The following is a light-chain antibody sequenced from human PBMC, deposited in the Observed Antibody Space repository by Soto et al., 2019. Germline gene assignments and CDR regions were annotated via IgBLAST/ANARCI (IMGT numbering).Light chain of an antibody. Sequence: DIQMTQSPSSLSASVGDRVTITCRASQRITNCLNWYQQKIGKAPKLLIYAVSSLPSGVPSRFSGSGSGTDFTLAISSLQPEDFATYSCQQSCNTPVTFGGGTNVQIK. CDR1: QRITNC. CDR2: AVS. CDR3: QQSCNTPVT. J-gene: IGKJ4*01. V-gene: IGKV1-39*01.